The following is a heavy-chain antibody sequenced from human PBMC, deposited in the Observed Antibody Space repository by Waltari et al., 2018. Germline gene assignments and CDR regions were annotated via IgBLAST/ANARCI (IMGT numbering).Heavy chain of an antibody. CDR3: AKSRGFEY. Sequence: EVQLVESGGGLVQPGGSLGLSGGASVFSFSRYWMSGVRQTPGKGLGWVANINDDGSQKYYVDSVKGRFTISRDNAKNSVYLQMNSLRVEDTAVYYCAKSRGFEYWGQGTLITVSS. D-gene: IGHD2-2*01. CDR2: INDDGSQK. CDR1: VFSFSRYW. V-gene: IGHV3-7*01. J-gene: IGHJ4*02.